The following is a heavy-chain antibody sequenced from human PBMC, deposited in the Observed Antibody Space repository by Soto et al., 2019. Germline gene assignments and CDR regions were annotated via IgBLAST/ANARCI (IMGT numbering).Heavy chain of an antibody. CDR3: AKDISMFGVAPQGTFDH. CDR1: VFTFSSYA. V-gene: IGHV3-23*01. Sequence: GSLRLSCSSSVFTFSSYAMSRVRQMPGKGLEWVSGIIGSGGTTYYADSVKGRFTISRDNSKNTLYLQMNSLRAEDTAVYYCAKDISMFGVAPQGTFDHWGQGTLVTVSS. CDR2: IIGSGGTT. J-gene: IGHJ4*02. D-gene: IGHD3-3*01.